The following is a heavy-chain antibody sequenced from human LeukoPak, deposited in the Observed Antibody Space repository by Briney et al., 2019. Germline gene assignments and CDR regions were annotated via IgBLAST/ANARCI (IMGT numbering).Heavy chain of an antibody. CDR3: ARDRAVFGVVSMSYYGMDV. CDR1: GFTFSDYY. Sequence: PGGSLRLSCAASGFTFSDYYMSWIRQAPGKGLEWVSYISSSGSTIYYADSVKGRFTISRDNAKNSLYLQMNSLRAEDTAVYYCARDRAVFGVVSMSYYGMDVWGQGTTVTVSS. CDR2: ISSSGSTI. J-gene: IGHJ6*02. D-gene: IGHD3-3*01. V-gene: IGHV3-11*01.